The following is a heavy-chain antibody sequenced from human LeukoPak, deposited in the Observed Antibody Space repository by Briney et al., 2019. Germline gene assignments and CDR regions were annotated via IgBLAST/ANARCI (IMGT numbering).Heavy chain of an antibody. Sequence: GASVKVSCKASGRIFNGYVMHWVRQAPGQGPEWMGCINPISGASKYAPKFQGGVTVRRDTSISTANMELSRLTSDDSAVYYCARVPAADEVGLDYWGQGTLVTVSS. V-gene: IGHV1-2*02. CDR2: INPISGAS. CDR1: GRIFNGYV. D-gene: IGHD6-13*01. CDR3: ARVPAADEVGLDY. J-gene: IGHJ4*02.